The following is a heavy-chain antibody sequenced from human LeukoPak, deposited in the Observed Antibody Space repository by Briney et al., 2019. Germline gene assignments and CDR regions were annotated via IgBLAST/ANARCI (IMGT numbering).Heavy chain of an antibody. D-gene: IGHD3-10*01. CDR1: GSSITSVSY. V-gene: IGHV4-38-2*02. J-gene: IGHJ4*02. CDR3: ARVGSSNSHYDF. Sequence: SETLSLTCSVSGSSITSVSYWAWIRQTPERGLEWIGSLSHSGATYYNPSLTSRLSTSVDTSNNCFSLTLRSVTAADTAVYYCARVGSSNSHYDFWGSGTLVTVSS. CDR2: LSHSGAT.